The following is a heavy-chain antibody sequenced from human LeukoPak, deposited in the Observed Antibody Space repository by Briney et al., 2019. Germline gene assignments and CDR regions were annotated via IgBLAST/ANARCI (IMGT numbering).Heavy chain of an antibody. CDR3: ARAWRRGYCSGGSCYSRFDP. CDR1: GGSISSYY. V-gene: IGHV4-59*01. J-gene: IGHJ5*02. Sequence: SETLSLTCTVSGGSISSYYWSWIRQPPGKGLEWIGYIYYSGSTNYNPSLKSRVTISVDTSKNQFSLKLSSVTAADTAVYYCARAWRRGYCSGGSCYSRFDPWGQGTLVTVSS. CDR2: IYYSGST. D-gene: IGHD2-15*01.